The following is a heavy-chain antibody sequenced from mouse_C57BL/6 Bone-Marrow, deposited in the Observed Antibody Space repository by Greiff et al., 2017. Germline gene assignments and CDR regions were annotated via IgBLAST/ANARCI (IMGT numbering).Heavy chain of an antibody. V-gene: IGHV1-53*01. CDR2: INPSNGGT. CDR1: GYTFTSYW. D-gene: IGHD1-1*01. CDR3: VTYYGYFDY. Sequence: QVQLQPGTELVKPGASVKLSCKASGYTFTSYWMLWVKQRPGQGLEWIGNINPSNGGTNYNEKFKSKAKLTVDKSSSTAYMRLSRLTSEYSAVYYGVTYYGYFDYWGQGTTLTVSS. J-gene: IGHJ2*01.